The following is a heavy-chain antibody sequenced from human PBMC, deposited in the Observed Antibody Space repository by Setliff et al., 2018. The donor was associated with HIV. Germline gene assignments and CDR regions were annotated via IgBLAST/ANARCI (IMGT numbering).Heavy chain of an antibody. CDR2: VYHGGAT. CDR1: GYPIGSAYY. D-gene: IGHD2-21*02. Sequence: PSETLSLTCAVSGYPIGSAYYWGWIRQPPGKGLEWIGSVYHGGATYYNPSLKSRVSISIDTSTNQFSLRVTSVTVADTAIYYCSRVPGPPSYCAGDCYLDFWGQGTLVPSPQ. J-gene: IGHJ4*02. CDR3: SRVPGPPSYCAGDCYLDF. V-gene: IGHV4-38-2*01.